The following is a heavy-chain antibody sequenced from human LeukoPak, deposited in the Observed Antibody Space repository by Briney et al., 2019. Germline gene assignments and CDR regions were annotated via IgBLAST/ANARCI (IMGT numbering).Heavy chain of an antibody. D-gene: IGHD3-22*01. Sequence: SETLSLTCTVSGGSISSSSYYWGWIRQPPGKGLEWIGSIYYSGSTYYNPSLKSRVTISVDTSKNQFSLKLSSVTAADTAVYYCARKTYYYDSSGSKRNWLDPWGQGTLVTVSS. CDR3: ARKTYYYDSSGSKRNWLDP. CDR1: GGSISSSSYY. J-gene: IGHJ5*02. V-gene: IGHV4-39*07. CDR2: IYYSGST.